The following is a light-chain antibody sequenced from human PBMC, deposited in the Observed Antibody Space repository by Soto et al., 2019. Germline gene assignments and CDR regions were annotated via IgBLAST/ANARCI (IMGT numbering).Light chain of an antibody. Sequence: EIVMTQSPAPLSVSPGERATLSCRASRDINRKLAWYQQKPGQAPRLLISGASTRATGIPARFSGSGSGTEFTPTISSLQSEDVAVYYCQQYYDYPPLIFGGGTKVEIK. V-gene: IGKV3-15*01. CDR2: GAS. CDR3: QQYYDYPPLI. J-gene: IGKJ4*01. CDR1: RDINRK.